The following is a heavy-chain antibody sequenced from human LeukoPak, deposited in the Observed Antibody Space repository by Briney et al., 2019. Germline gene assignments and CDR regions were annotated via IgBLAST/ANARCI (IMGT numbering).Heavy chain of an antibody. CDR2: IKSDGVGT. Sequence: GGSLRLSCAASGFAFSNFPMHWVRQVPGQGLEYVSAIKSDGVGTYYANSVRDRFTISRDNSKNTLYLQMVSLRAEDTGVYFSARVGSWDAYDVWGQGTMVTLSS. CDR1: GFAFSNFP. V-gene: IGHV3-64*01. D-gene: IGHD1-26*01. CDR3: ARVGSWDAYDV. J-gene: IGHJ3*01.